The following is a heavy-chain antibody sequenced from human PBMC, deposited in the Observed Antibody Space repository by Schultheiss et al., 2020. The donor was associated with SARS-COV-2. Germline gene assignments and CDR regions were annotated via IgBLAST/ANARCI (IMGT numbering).Heavy chain of an antibody. CDR3: ARRGGLDYGSGIVDY. CDR2: INPSGGST. CDR1: GYTFTSYY. V-gene: IGHV1-46*01. Sequence: ASVKVSCKASGYTFTSYYMHWVRQAPGQGLEWMGIINPSGGSTSYAQKFQGRVTMTRDTSTSTVYMELSSLRSEDTAVYYCARRGGLDYGSGIVDYWGQGTLVTVSS. D-gene: IGHD3-10*01. J-gene: IGHJ4*02.